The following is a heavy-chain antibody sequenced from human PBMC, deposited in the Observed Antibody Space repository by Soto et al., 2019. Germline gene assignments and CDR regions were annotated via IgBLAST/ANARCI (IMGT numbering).Heavy chain of an antibody. CDR3: VGGFGDLSDVALEI. CDR1: GFTFSSYS. V-gene: IGHV3-21*01. Sequence: EVRLVESGGGLVKPGGSLRLSCAASGFTFSSYSMNWVRQAPGKGLEWVAAIPTISGSIYDADSVKGRFTISRDNAKNSVSLQMNSLTAAGPAVYYGVGGFGDLSDVALEIWGQGTMVTVSS. D-gene: IGHD3-10*01. J-gene: IGHJ3*02. CDR2: IPTISGSI.